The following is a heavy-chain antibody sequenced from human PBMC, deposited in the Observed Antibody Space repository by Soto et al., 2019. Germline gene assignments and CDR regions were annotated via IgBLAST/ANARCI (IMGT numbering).Heavy chain of an antibody. Sequence: GESLKISCQGSGYSFTIYWIGWVRQMPGKGLEWMGIIYPGDSDIRYSPSFQGQVTISADKSISTAYLQWSSLKASDTAMYYCXRLGFYGSGTYANWFDPWGQGTLVTVSS. V-gene: IGHV5-51*01. CDR2: IYPGDSDI. CDR1: GYSFTIYW. CDR3: XRLGFYGSGTYANWFDP. J-gene: IGHJ5*02. D-gene: IGHD3-10*01.